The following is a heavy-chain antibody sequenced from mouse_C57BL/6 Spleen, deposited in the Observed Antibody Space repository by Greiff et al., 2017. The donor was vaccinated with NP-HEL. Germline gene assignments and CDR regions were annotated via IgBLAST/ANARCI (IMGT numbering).Heavy chain of an antibody. CDR3: ARPYDYLYYYAMDY. D-gene: IGHD2-4*01. Sequence: VQLKESGPGLVQPSQSLSITCTVSGFSLTSYGVHWVRQSPGKGLEWLGVIWSGGSTDYNAAFISRLSISKDNSKSQVFFKMNSLQADDTAIYYCARPYDYLYYYAMDYWGQGTSVTVSS. CDR1: GFSLTSYG. CDR2: IWSGGST. J-gene: IGHJ4*01. V-gene: IGHV2-2*01.